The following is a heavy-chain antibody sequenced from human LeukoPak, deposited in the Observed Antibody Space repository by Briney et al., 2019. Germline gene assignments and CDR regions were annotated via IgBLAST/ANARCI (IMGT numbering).Heavy chain of an antibody. Sequence: PGGSLRLSCAASGFTFSSYWMQWVRQAPGKGLVWVSRIDGDGSSTNYADSVKGRFTISRDNAKNTVYLQMNSLRAEDTAVYSCARELSPVVKYSFDSWGQGTQVTVSS. V-gene: IGHV3-74*01. CDR1: GFTFSSYW. CDR2: IDGDGSST. CDR3: ARELSPVVKYSFDS. J-gene: IGHJ4*02. D-gene: IGHD2-15*01.